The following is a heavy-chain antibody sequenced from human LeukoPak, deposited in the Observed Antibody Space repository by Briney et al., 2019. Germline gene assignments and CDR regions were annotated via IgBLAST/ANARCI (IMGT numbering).Heavy chain of an antibody. V-gene: IGHV4-38-2*02. CDR1: GYSISSGYY. CDR2: IYHSGST. J-gene: IGHJ4*02. D-gene: IGHD3-16*01. CDR3: ARGSQGGWNYFDY. Sequence: SETLSLTCTVSGYSISSGYYWGWIRQPPGKGLEWIGSIYHSGSTYYNPSLKSRVTISVDTSKNQFSLKLSSVTAADTAVYYCARGSQGGWNYFDYWGQGTLVTVSS.